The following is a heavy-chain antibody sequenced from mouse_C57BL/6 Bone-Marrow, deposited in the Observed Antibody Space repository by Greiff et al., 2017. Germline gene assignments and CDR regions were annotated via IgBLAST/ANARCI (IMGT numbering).Heavy chain of an antibody. V-gene: IGHV1-72*01. CDR2: IDPNSGGT. D-gene: IGHD1-1*02. CDR1: GYTFTSYW. CDR3: ASTSIQRREGGIWDFDY. J-gene: IGHJ2*01. Sequence: QVQLQQPGAELVKPGASVKLSCKASGYTFTSYWMHWVKQRPGRGLEWIGRIDPNSGGTKYNEKFKSKATLTVDKPSRTAYMQLSSLTSEDSAVYYCASTSIQRREGGIWDFDYWGQGTTLTVSS.